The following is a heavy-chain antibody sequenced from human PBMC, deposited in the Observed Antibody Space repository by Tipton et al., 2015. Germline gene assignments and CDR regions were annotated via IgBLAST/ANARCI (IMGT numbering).Heavy chain of an antibody. J-gene: IGHJ3*02. D-gene: IGHD2-21*01. Sequence: GSLRLSCAASGFTFSSYAMSWVRQAPGKGLEWVSAISGSGGSTYYADSVKGRFTISRDNAKNSLYLQMNSLRDEDTAVYYCARGLGYCGGDCYRAFDIWGQGTKVTVSS. V-gene: IGHV3-23*01. CDR1: GFTFSSYA. CDR3: ARGLGYCGGDCYRAFDI. CDR2: ISGSGGST.